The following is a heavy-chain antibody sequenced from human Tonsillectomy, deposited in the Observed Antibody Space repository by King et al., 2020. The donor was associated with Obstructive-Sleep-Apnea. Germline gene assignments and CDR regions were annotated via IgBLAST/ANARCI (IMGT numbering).Heavy chain of an antibody. V-gene: IGHV4-34*01. CDR2: INHSGST. D-gene: IGHD1-26*01. Sequence: VQLQQWGAGLLKPSETLSLTCAVYGGSFSGYYWSWIRQPPGRGLEWIGEINHSGSTNYNPSLKSRVTISVDTSKNQFSLKLSSVTAADTAGYYCARGIWGLRATNYSGQRTLGSVSP. J-gene: IGHJ4*02. CDR1: GGSFSGYY. CDR3: ARGIWGLRATNY.